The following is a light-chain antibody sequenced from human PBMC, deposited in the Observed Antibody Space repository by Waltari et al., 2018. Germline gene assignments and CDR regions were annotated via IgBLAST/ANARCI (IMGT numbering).Light chain of an antibody. CDR2: WAS. V-gene: IGKV4-1*01. Sequence: DIVMTQSPDSLTVSLGERATINCKFSQSVLYSSNNENYLAWFQQKSGQPPKLLIYWASTRESGVPDRFSGSGSGTDFTLTISSLQAEDVAVYYCQQYYSIPWTFGQGTKVEIK. CDR1: QSVLYSSNNENY. CDR3: QQYYSIPWT. J-gene: IGKJ1*01.